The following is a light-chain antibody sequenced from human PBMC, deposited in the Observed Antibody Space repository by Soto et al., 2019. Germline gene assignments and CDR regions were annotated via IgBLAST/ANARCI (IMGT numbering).Light chain of an antibody. J-gene: IGKJ4*01. CDR2: AAS. CDR3: QQYNSYPLT. V-gene: IGKV1D-16*01. Sequence: DIQITPSPSSLSASVGDRATITCRASQGISSWLAWYQQKPEKAPKSLIYAASSLQSRVPSRFSGSGSGTDFTLTISSMQPEDFANYYCQQYNSYPLTFGGGTKVDIK. CDR1: QGISSW.